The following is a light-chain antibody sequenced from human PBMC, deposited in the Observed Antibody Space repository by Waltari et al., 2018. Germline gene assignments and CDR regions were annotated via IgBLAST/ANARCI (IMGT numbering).Light chain of an antibody. J-gene: IGKJ4*01. V-gene: IGKV1-39*01. CDR3: QQSYDTVPT. Sequence: DIQMTQSPSSLSASVGDRVTIPCRASQTIATYLNWYQQKPGKAPNLLISGASDLQSGVPSRFSGGGSGTDFSLTISSLQPEDFATYYCQQSYDTVPTFGGGTRVEIK. CDR1: QTIATY. CDR2: GAS.